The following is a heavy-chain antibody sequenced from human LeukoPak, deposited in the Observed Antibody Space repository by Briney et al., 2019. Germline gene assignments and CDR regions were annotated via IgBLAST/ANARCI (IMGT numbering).Heavy chain of an antibody. CDR3: ARRDHYSSSSEGYYYYYYMDV. CDR1: GYTFSIYG. D-gene: IGHD6-6*01. Sequence: ASVRVSCKASGYTFSIYGFSWVRQAPGQGLEWTGRISVYNGNTNYAQKFQGRVTMTTDTSTSTAHMELRSLRSDDTAVYYCARRDHYSSSSEGYYYYYYMDVWGKGTTVTVSS. CDR2: ISVYNGNT. V-gene: IGHV1-18*01. J-gene: IGHJ6*03.